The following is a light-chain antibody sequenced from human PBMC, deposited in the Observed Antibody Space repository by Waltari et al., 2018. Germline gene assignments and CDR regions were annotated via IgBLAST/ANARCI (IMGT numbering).Light chain of an antibody. Sequence: QSVLTQPPSVSEAPRQRVTISCSGNSSNIGNNAVNWYQQLQGKATKLLIYSHDLPASVVSDRFSGARTVTSASLAISGRQSEDEADYYCSGWDESLDGVVFGGGTKLTVL. CDR3: SGWDESLDGVV. CDR1: SSNIGNNA. V-gene: IGLV1-36*01. J-gene: IGLJ2*01. CDR2: SHD.